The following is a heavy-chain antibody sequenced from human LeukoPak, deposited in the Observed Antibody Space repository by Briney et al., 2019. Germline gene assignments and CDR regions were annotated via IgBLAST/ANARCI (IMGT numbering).Heavy chain of an antibody. CDR1: GGSISSGTYY. CDR3: ARGIYGPYYFDY. CDR2: IYSSGST. D-gene: IGHD3-16*01. V-gene: IGHV4-61*02. Sequence: PSETLSLTCTVSGGSISSGTYYWSWIRQPAGEGLEWIGRIYSSGSTNYNPSLQSRVTISVDTSKNQFSLNLNSVTAADTAVYYCARGIYGPYYFDYWGQGTLVTVSS. J-gene: IGHJ4*02.